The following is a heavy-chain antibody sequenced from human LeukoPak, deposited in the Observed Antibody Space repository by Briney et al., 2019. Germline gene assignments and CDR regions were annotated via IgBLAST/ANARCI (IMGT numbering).Heavy chain of an antibody. J-gene: IGHJ4*02. Sequence: PGGSLRLSCAASGFTFSSYSMNWVRQAPGKGLEWVSTITTSGDGTSYADSVKGRFTISRDNSKKTLYLQMNSPRAEDTALYFCAKRITTYFDYWGLGTLVTVSS. CDR3: AKRITTYFDY. CDR2: ITTSGDGT. V-gene: IGHV3-23*01. CDR1: GFTFSSYS. D-gene: IGHD2/OR15-2a*01.